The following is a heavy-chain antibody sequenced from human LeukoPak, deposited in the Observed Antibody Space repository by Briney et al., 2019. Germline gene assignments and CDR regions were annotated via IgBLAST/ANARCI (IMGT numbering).Heavy chain of an antibody. Sequence: SETLSLTCTVSGGSISSGDYYRSWIRQPPGKGLEWIGYIYYSGSTYYNPSLKSRVTISVDTSKNQFSLKLSSVTAADTAVYYRARTQIQLWLSDYWGQGTLVTVSS. CDR2: IYYSGST. D-gene: IGHD5-18*01. V-gene: IGHV4-30-4*01. CDR1: GGSISSGDYY. CDR3: ARTQIQLWLSDY. J-gene: IGHJ4*02.